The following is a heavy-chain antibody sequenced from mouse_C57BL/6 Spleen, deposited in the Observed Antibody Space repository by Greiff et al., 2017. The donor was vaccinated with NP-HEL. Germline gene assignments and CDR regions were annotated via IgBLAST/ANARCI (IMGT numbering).Heavy chain of an antibody. D-gene: IGHD4-1*01. V-gene: IGHV1-54*01. J-gene: IGHJ2*01. CDR1: GYAFTNYL. Sequence: QVQLQQSGAELVRPGTSVKVSCKASGYAFTNYLIEWVKQRPGQGLEWIGVINPGSGGTNYNEKFKGKATLTADKSSSTAYMQLSSLTSEDSAVYFCARSGFGTGWFDYWGQGTTLTVSS. CDR3: ARSGFGTGWFDY. CDR2: INPGSGGT.